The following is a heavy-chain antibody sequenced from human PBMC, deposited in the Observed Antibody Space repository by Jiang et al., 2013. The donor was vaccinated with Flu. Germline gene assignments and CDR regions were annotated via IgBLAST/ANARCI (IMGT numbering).Heavy chain of an antibody. CDR3: AREGPIAVAGTRSKRPTDAFDI. J-gene: IGHJ3*02. D-gene: IGHD6-19*01. V-gene: IGHV6-1*01. Sequence: GRTYYRSKWYNDYAVSVKSRITINPDTSKNQFSLQLNSVTPEDTAVYYCAREGPIAVAGTRSKRPTDAFDIWGQGTMVTVSS. CDR2: TYYRSKWYN.